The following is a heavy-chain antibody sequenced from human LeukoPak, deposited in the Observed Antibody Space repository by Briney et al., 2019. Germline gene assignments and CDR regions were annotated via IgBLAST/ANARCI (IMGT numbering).Heavy chain of an antibody. CDR3: ASQPRRTEPPYYYYYMDV. CDR2: IIPIFGTA. V-gene: IGHV1-69*13. Sequence: GASVKVSCKASGGTFSSYAISWARQAPGQGLEWMGGIIPIFGTANYAQKFQGRVTITADESTSTAYMELSSLRSEDTAVYYCASQPRRTEPPYYYYYMDVWGKGTTVTVSS. J-gene: IGHJ6*03. D-gene: IGHD1-14*01. CDR1: GGTFSSYA.